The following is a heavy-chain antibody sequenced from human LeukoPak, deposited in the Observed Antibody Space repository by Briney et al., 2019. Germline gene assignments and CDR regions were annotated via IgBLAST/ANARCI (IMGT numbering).Heavy chain of an antibody. CDR2: ISRSGGRT. D-gene: IGHD3-9*01. Sequence: GGSLRLSCAASGFSFSNDAMTWVRQAPGKGLEWVSTISRSGGRTYYADSVKGRFTVSRDNSKNTVDLQMNSLRAEDTAVYYRARDFEAPSNCWGQGTLVTVSS. CDR3: ARDFEAPSNC. J-gene: IGHJ4*02. CDR1: GFSFSNDA. V-gene: IGHV3-23*01.